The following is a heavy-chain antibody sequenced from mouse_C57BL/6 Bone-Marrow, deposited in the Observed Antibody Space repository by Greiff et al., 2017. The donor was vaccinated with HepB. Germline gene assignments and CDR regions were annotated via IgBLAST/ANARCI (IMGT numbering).Heavy chain of an antibody. D-gene: IGHD2-3*01. CDR3: VYDGYYGFAY. CDR2: IDPETGGT. CDR1: GYTFTDYE. J-gene: IGHJ3*01. V-gene: IGHV1-15*01. Sequence: QVQLQQSGAELVRPGASVTLSCKASGYTFTDYEMHWVKQTPVHGLEWIGAIDPETGGTAYNQKFKGKAILTADKSSSTAYMELRSLTSEDSAVYYCVYDGYYGFAYWGQGTLVTVSA.